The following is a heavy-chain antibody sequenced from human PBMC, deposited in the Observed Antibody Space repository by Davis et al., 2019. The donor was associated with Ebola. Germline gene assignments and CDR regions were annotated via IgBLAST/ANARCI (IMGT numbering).Heavy chain of an antibody. D-gene: IGHD6-6*01. CDR3: ARASLPSWYSSSTATFDY. CDR1: VITFSSYA. Sequence: PGGSLRLSCTDSVITFSSYAMTWVRQAPGKGLEWVSAISGSGGSTYYADSVKGRFTISRDNSKNTLYLQMNSLRAEDTAVYYCARASLPSWYSSSTATFDYWGQGTLVTVSS. V-gene: IGHV3-23*01. J-gene: IGHJ4*02. CDR2: ISGSGGST.